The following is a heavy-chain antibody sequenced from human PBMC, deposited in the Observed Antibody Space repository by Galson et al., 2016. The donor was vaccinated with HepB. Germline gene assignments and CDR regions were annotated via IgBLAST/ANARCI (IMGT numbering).Heavy chain of an antibody. CDR3: ARHLRRGYSGSDYYYYGMDV. CDR2: IYPGDSDT. V-gene: IGHV5-51*01. D-gene: IGHD5-12*01. Sequence: QSGAEVKKPGESLKISCKGSGYSFTSYSIGWVRQMPGQGLEWMGIIYPGDSDTRYSPSFQGQVPISADKSISTAYLQWISLKASDTAMYYCARHLRRGYSGSDYYYYGMDVWGQGTTVTVSS. J-gene: IGHJ6*02. CDR1: GYSFTSYS.